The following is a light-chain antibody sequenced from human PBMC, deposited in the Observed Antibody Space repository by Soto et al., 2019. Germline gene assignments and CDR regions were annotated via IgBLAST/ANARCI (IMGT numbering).Light chain of an antibody. J-gene: IGKJ5*01. Sequence: IVLTHSAATLSFSPGEIATLSFRASQSVSSYLAWYQQKPGQAPRLLIYDASNRATGIPARFSGSGSGTDFTLTISSLEPEDFAVYYCQQRSNWPRGTFGQGTRLEIK. CDR2: DAS. CDR3: QQRSNWPRGT. CDR1: QSVSSY. V-gene: IGKV3-11*01.